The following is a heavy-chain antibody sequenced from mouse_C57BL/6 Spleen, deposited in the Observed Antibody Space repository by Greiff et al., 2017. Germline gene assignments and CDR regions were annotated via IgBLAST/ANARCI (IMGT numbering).Heavy chain of an antibody. D-gene: IGHD3-3*01. J-gene: IGHJ4*01. CDR1: GYTFTSSW. CDR3: ARGGPNNAMDY. Sequence: QVQLQQPGAELVKPGASVKMSCKASGYTFTSSWITWVKQRPGQGLEWIGDIYPGSGSTNYNEKFKSKATLTVDTSSSTAYMQLSSLTSEDSAVYYCARGGPNNAMDYWGQGTSVTVSS. CDR2: IYPGSGST. V-gene: IGHV1-55*01.